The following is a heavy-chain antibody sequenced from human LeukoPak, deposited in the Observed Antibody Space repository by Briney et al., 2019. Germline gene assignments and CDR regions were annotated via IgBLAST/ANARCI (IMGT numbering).Heavy chain of an antibody. V-gene: IGHV3-33*01. D-gene: IGHD3-22*01. CDR3: ARETYYYDSSGYYYVDGMDV. CDR1: GFTFSSYG. CDR2: IWYDGSNK. J-gene: IGHJ6*02. Sequence: GGSLRLSCAASGFTFSSYGMHWVRQAPGKGLEWVAVIWYDGSNKYYADSVKGRFTISRDNSKNTLYLQMNSLRAEDTAVYYCARETYYYDSSGYYYVDGMDVWGQGTTVTVSS.